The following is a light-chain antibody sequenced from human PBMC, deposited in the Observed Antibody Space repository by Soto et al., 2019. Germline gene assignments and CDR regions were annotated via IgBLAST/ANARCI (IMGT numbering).Light chain of an antibody. V-gene: IGKV3-20*01. Sequence: IVFRESPVSISFSSPERATLYFRASQSVSSYLAWYQQKPGRAPRLLIYDASNRAPGIPARFGGSGSGADFTLTISRLEPEDFAVYYCQQYGSSGTFGQGTKVDI. J-gene: IGKJ1*01. CDR1: QSVSSY. CDR3: QQYGSSGT. CDR2: DAS.